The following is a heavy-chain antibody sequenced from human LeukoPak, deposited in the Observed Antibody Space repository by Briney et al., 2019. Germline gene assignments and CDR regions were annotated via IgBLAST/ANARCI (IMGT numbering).Heavy chain of an antibody. CDR2: IKQDGSEK. V-gene: IGHV3-7*01. CDR3: ARVRNYCSSTSCYSYYFDY. D-gene: IGHD2-2*02. CDR1: GFTFSSYW. J-gene: IGHJ4*02. Sequence: PGGSLRLSCAASGFTFSSYWMSWVRQAPGKGLEWVANIKQDGSEKYYVDSVKGRFTISRDNAKNSLYLQMNSLRAEDTAVYYCARVRNYCSSTSCYSYYFDYWGQGTLVTVSS.